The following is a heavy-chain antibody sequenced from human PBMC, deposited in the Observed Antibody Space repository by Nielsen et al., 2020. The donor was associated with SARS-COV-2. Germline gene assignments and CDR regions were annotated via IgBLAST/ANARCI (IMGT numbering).Heavy chain of an antibody. CDR1: GYTLTELS. V-gene: IGHV1-24*01. CDR3: ATAQPSGSYYNWFDP. CDR2: FDPEDGET. J-gene: IGHJ5*02. Sequence: ASVKVSCKVSGYTLTELSMHWVRQAPGKGLEWMGGFDPEDGETIYAQKFQGRVTMTEDTSTDTAYMELSSLRSGDTAVYYCATAQPSGSYYNWFDPWGQGTLVTVSS. D-gene: IGHD1-26*01.